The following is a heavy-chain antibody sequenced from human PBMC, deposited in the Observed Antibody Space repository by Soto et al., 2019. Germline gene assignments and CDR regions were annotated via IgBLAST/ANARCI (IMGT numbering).Heavy chain of an antibody. V-gene: IGHV3-21*01. CDR3: ARGMVPGGLFDT. J-gene: IGHJ5*02. D-gene: IGHD6-13*01. Sequence: PGGSLRLSCAASGFTFSSYSMNWVRQAPGKGLEWVSSISSSSSYIYYADSVKGRFTISRDNAKNSLYLQMNSLRAEDTAVYYCARGMVPGGLFDTWGQGTLVTVSS. CDR2: ISSSSSYI. CDR1: GFTFSSYS.